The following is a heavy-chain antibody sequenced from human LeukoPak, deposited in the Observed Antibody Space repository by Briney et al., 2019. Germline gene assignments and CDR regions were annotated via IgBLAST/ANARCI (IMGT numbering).Heavy chain of an antibody. D-gene: IGHD2-2*01. Sequence: PGGSLRLSCAASGFSFSRYSMNWVRQAPGKGLEWVSYISSSSSNINYADSVKGRSTTSRDNAKNSLYLQMNSLRAEDTAVYYCARDQQAIPYAFDIWGQGTMVTVSS. CDR1: GFSFSRYS. J-gene: IGHJ3*02. V-gene: IGHV3-48*01. CDR2: ISSSSSNI. CDR3: ARDQQAIPYAFDI.